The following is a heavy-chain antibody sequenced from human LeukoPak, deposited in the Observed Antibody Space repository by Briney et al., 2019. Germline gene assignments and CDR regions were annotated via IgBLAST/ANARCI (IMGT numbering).Heavy chain of an antibody. J-gene: IGHJ4*02. CDR3: ARLLDSYKGYYFDY. CDR2: IYYSGST. V-gene: IGHV4-39*01. D-gene: IGHD3-3*01. Sequence: PSETLSLTCTVSGGSISSSSYYWGWIRQPPGKGLEWIGSIYYSGSTYYNPSLKSRVTISVDTSKNQFSLKLSSVTAADTAVYYCARLLDSYKGYYFDYWGQGTLVTVSS. CDR1: GGSISSSSYY.